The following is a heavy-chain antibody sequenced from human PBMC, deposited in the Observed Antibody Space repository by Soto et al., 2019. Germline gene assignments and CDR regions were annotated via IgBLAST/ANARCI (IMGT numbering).Heavy chain of an antibody. D-gene: IGHD3-10*01. V-gene: IGHV1-18*01. J-gene: IGHJ6*02. CDR2: LSPNDGKT. CDR3: VRGGGSNYYGLDV. Sequence: QIQVVQSGAEVKQPGASVKVSCKASGYIFTNYGLTWVRQAPGRGLEWMGWLSPNDGKTNYAQKLQGRVTMTADTPTSTAYMELGSLRFDDTGIYYCVRGGGSNYYGLDVWGQGTTVTVSS. CDR1: GYIFTNYG.